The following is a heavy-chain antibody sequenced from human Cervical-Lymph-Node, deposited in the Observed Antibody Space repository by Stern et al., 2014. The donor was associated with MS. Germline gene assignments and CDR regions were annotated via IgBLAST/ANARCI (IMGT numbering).Heavy chain of an antibody. D-gene: IGHD3-22*01. J-gene: IGHJ4*02. Sequence: VQLVQSGGGLVQPGRSLRLSCAASGFSFGDYGMHCVRQLPGKGLEWVSSITWNGYAIDYADSVKGRFTISRDNAKNLLYLQMNSLRVEDTALYYCAKGKYNYDSSGYPGWGQGTLVTVS. CDR1: GFSFGDYG. CDR2: ITWNGYAI. V-gene: IGHV3-9*01. CDR3: AKGKYNYDSSGYPG.